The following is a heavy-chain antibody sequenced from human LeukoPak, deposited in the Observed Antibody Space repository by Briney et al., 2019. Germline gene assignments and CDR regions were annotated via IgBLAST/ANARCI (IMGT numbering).Heavy chain of an antibody. Sequence: ASVKVSCKAFGYTFTSNYMHWVRQAPGQGPEWMGVISPSGGSTTYAQKFQGRVTLTRDMSTSTDYLELSSLRSEDTAMYYCARGFWSGYPPDVWGKGTTVTVSS. V-gene: IGHV1-46*01. CDR1: GYTFTSNY. D-gene: IGHD3-3*01. CDR2: ISPSGGST. CDR3: ARGFWSGYPPDV. J-gene: IGHJ6*04.